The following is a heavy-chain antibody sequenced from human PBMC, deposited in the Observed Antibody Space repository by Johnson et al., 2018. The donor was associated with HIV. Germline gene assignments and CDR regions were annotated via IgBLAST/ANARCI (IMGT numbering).Heavy chain of an antibody. Sequence: VQLVESGGGLVQPGRSLRLSCAASGFTFNDYAMSWVRQPPGKGLEWVSDINWHGGSTGYAASVKGRFTVSSDNATNSLYLRMNSLRAEDTALYYCARAVGYSGSGSAFDIWGQGTRVTVSS. CDR3: ARAVGYSGSGSAFDI. V-gene: IGHV3-20*04. CDR2: INWHGGST. D-gene: IGHD3-10*01. CDR1: GFTFNDYA. J-gene: IGHJ3*02.